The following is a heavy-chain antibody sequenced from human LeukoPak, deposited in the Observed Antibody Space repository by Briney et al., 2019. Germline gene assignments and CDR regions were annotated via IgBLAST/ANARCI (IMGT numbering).Heavy chain of an antibody. V-gene: IGHV4-61*01. Sequence: KPSETLSLTCTVSGGSVSSGSYYWSWIRQPPGKGLEWNGYIYYSGSTNYNPSLKSRVTISVDTSKNQFSLKLSSVTAADTAVYYCARGSGYSPDYWGQGTLVTVSS. CDR3: ARGSGYSPDY. CDR2: IYYSGST. CDR1: GGSVSSGSYY. J-gene: IGHJ4*02. D-gene: IGHD6-13*01.